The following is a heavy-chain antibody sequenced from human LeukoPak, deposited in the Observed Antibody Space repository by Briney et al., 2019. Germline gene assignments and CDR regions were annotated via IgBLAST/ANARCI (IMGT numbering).Heavy chain of an antibody. J-gene: IGHJ6*02. Sequence: PSETLSLTCTVSGGSIDSSSYYWGWIRQPPGKGLEWIGGIYYTGNTYYKPSLESRVTISVGTSKNQFSLKLSSVTAADTAVYYCARGGVSSGWAYYYYYYAMDVWGQGTTVTVSS. D-gene: IGHD6-19*01. CDR1: GGSIDSSSYY. CDR3: ARGGVSSGWAYYYYYYAMDV. CDR2: IYYTGNT. V-gene: IGHV4-39*01.